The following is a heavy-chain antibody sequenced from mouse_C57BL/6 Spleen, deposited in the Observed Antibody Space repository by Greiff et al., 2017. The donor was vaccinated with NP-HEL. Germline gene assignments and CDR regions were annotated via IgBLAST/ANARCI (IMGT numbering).Heavy chain of an antibody. CDR1: GYSITSGYY. V-gene: IGHV3-6*01. CDR3: ARDSNYLDY. CDR2: ISYDGSN. J-gene: IGHJ2*01. Sequence: VQLKESGPGLVKPSQSLSLTCSVTGYSITSGYYWNWIRQFPGNKLEWMGYISYDGSNNYNPSLKNRISITRDTSKNQFFLKLNSVTTEDTATYYCARDSNYLDYWGQGTTLTVSS. D-gene: IGHD1-1*01.